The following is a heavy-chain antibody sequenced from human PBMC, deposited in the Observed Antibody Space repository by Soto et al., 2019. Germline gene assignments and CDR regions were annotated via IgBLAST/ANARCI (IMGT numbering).Heavy chain of an antibody. CDR2: ISGSGITT. Sequence: GGSLRLSCAAYGFTFSSCAMTWVRQAPGKGLEWVSAISGSGITTYYADSVKGRFTISRDNSKNTLYLQMNSLRAEDTAVYYCAKDRGYSYGYDAFDIWGQGTMVTVSS. J-gene: IGHJ3*02. V-gene: IGHV3-23*01. CDR3: AKDRGYSYGYDAFDI. CDR1: GFTFSSCA. D-gene: IGHD5-18*01.